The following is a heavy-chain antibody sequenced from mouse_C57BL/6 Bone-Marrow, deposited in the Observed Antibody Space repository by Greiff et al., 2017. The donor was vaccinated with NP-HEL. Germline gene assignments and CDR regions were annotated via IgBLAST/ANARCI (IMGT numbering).Heavy chain of an antibody. CDR2: ISNGGGST. CDR3: ARRYYGSSLRGAMDY. J-gene: IGHJ4*01. D-gene: IGHD1-1*01. CDR1: GFTFSDYY. V-gene: IGHV5-12*01. Sequence: EVQLVESGGGLVQPGGSLKLSCAASGFTFSDYYMYWVRQTPEKRLEWVAYISNGGGSTYYPDTVKGRFTISRDNAKNTLYLQMSRLKAEDTAMYYCARRYYGSSLRGAMDYWGKGTSVTVSS.